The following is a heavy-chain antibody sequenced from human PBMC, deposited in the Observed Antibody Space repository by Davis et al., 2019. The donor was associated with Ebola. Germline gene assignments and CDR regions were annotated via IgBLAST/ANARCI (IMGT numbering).Heavy chain of an antibody. J-gene: IGHJ6*04. Sequence: MPSETLSLTCAVSGGSISSSNWWSWVRQPPGKGLEWIGEIYHSGSTNYNPSRKSRVTISVDKSKNQFSLKLSSVTAADTAVYYCASGYCSGGSCYNYYYGMDVWGKGTTVTVSS. V-gene: IGHV4-4*02. D-gene: IGHD2-15*01. CDR2: IYHSGST. CDR1: GGSISSSNW. CDR3: ASGYCSGGSCYNYYYGMDV.